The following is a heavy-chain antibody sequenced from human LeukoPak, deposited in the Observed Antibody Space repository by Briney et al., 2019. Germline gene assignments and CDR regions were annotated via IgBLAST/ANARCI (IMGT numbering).Heavy chain of an antibody. CDR1: GFTFSSYA. V-gene: IGHV3-30-3*01. J-gene: IGHJ4*02. D-gene: IGHD3-10*01. CDR2: ISFDGINK. Sequence: GGSLRLSCAASGFTFSSYAMHWVRQAPGKGLEWVAVISFDGINKYYADSVKGRFTISRDNSKNTLYLQMNSLRVEDTAVYYCAKEGKVRGVNTYYFDFWGQGTLVTVSS. CDR3: AKEGKVRGVNTYYFDF.